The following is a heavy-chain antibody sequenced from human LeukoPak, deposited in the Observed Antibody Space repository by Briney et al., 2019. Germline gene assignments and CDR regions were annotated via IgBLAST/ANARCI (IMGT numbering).Heavy chain of an antibody. Sequence: WSLRLSCVASGFSFSSYTMSWVRQAPGKGLEWVAKMKEDGSDIHYVDSVKGRFTICRDNAKNSLCLQMSSLRVEDTAVYYCARGGARYLDSWGQGILVTVSS. CDR3: ARGGARYLDS. D-gene: IGHD3-9*01. CDR1: GFSFSSYT. CDR2: MKEDGSDI. J-gene: IGHJ4*02. V-gene: IGHV3-7*01.